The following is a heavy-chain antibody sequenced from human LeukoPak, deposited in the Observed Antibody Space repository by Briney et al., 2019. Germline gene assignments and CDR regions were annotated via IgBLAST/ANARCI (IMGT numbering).Heavy chain of an antibody. Sequence: PGRSLRLSCAASGFTFSSYGMHWVRQAPGKGLEWVGFIRSKAYGGTTGYAASVKGRFTISRDDSKSIAYLQMNSLKTEDTAVYYCTRDKPMYYYDSSGRKYFDYWGQGTLVTVSS. J-gene: IGHJ4*02. D-gene: IGHD3-22*01. CDR2: IRSKAYGGTT. CDR1: GFTFSSYG. CDR3: TRDKPMYYYDSSGRKYFDY. V-gene: IGHV3-49*04.